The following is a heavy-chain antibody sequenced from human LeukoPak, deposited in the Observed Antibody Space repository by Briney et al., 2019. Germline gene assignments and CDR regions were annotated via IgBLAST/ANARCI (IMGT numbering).Heavy chain of an antibody. CDR3: ARDPPSRKWFGESTFDY. Sequence: ALVKVSCKASGYTFTSYAMHWVRQAPGQRLEWMGWINAGNGNTKYSQNFQGRVTITRDTSASTAYMELSSLRSEDTAVYYCARDPPSRKWFGESTFDYWGQGTLVTVSS. D-gene: IGHD3-10*01. V-gene: IGHV1-3*01. J-gene: IGHJ4*02. CDR2: INAGNGNT. CDR1: GYTFTSYA.